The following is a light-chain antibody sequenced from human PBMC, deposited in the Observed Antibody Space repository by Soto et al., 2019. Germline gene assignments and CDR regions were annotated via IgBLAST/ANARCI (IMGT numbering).Light chain of an antibody. Sequence: QSVLTQPASVSGSPGQSITISCTGTNSYVVGYNYVSWYQQHPGKAPKLMIYDVSNRPSGVSNRFSGSKSGNTASLTISGLQAEDEADYYCSSYTSSSTLPYVFGTGTKVTVL. CDR3: SSYTSSSTLPYV. J-gene: IGLJ1*01. CDR2: DVS. CDR1: NSYVVGYNY. V-gene: IGLV2-14*01.